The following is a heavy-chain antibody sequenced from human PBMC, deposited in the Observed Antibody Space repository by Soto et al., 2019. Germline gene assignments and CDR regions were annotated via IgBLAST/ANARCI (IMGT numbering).Heavy chain of an antibody. CDR1: GFTFSIYA. CDR3: AKDVWSAGPFYGLDV. J-gene: IGHJ6*02. Sequence: GSLRLSCAASGFTFSIYAMFWVRQAPGKGLEWVSGISVSGSSGGNTYHAASVKGRFTTSSDNSRNTLYLQMTGLRVEDTAIYCCAKDVWSAGPFYGLDVWGQGTTVTVSS. D-gene: IGHD3-3*01. V-gene: IGHV3-23*01. CDR2: ISVSGSSGGNT.